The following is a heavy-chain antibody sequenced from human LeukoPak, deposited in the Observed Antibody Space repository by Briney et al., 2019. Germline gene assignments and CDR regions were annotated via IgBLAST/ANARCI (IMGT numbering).Heavy chain of an antibody. CDR2: INHSGST. CDR1: GFTFSSYA. D-gene: IGHD2-15*01. Sequence: GSLRLSCAASGFTFSSYAMSWVRQAPGKGLEWIGEINHSGSTNYNPSLKSRVTISVDTSKNQFSLKLSSVTAADTAVYYCARDPSGGSWGQGTLVTVSS. J-gene: IGHJ4*02. CDR3: ARDPSGGS. V-gene: IGHV4-34*01.